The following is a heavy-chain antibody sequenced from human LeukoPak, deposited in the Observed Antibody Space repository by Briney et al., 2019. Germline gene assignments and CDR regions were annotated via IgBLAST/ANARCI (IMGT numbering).Heavy chain of an antibody. J-gene: IGHJ4*02. Sequence: PGGSLRLSCAASGFTFSSYWMSWVRQAPGKGLEWVANIKQDGSEKYYVDSVKGRFTISRDNAKNSLYLQMNSLRAEDTAVYYCARGLQRHVDTTMVSRLWDYWGQGTLVTVSS. V-gene: IGHV3-7*01. CDR2: IKQDGSEK. CDR1: GFTFSSYW. D-gene: IGHD5-18*01. CDR3: ARGLQRHVDTTMVSRLWDY.